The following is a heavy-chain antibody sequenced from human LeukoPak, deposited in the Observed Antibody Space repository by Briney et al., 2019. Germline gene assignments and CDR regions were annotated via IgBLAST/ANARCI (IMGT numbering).Heavy chain of an antibody. CDR3: ARDLRDIVLMVYAIGAAGTGTFDY. CDR1: GGTFSSYA. Sequence: ASVKVSCKASGGTFSSYAISWVRQAPGQGLEWMGWINPNSGGTNYAQKFQGRVTMTRDTSISTAYMELSRLRSDDTAVYYCARDLRDIVLMVYAIGAAGTGTFDYWGQGTLVTVSS. V-gene: IGHV1-2*02. D-gene: IGHD2-8*01. CDR2: INPNSGGT. J-gene: IGHJ4*02.